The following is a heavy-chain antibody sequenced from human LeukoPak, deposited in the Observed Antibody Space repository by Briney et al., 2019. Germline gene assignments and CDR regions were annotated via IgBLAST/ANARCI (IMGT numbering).Heavy chain of an antibody. CDR1: GGSISSSSYY. V-gene: IGHV4-39*01. D-gene: IGHD1-26*01. CDR3: ARRVWSVGATTKSLFDY. J-gene: IGHJ4*02. CDR2: IYYSGST. Sequence: SETLSLTCTVSGGSISSSSYYWGWIRQPPGKGLEWIGSIYYSGSTYYNPSLKSRVTISVDTSKNQFSLKLSSVTAADTAVYYCARRVWSVGATTKSLFDYWGQGTLVTVSS.